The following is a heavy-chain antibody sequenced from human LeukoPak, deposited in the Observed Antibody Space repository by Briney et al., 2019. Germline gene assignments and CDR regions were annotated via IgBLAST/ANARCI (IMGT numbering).Heavy chain of an antibody. D-gene: IGHD3-22*01. CDR2: IYTSGST. CDR3: AREKGYYYDSSGYHPIDY. Sequence: SETLSLTCTVSGGSISSGSYYWSWIRQPAGKGLEWIGRIYTSGSTNYNPSLKSRVTISVDTSKNQFSLKLISVTAADTAVYYCAREKGYYYDSSGYHPIDYWGQGTLVTVSS. V-gene: IGHV4-61*02. CDR1: GGSISSGSYY. J-gene: IGHJ4*02.